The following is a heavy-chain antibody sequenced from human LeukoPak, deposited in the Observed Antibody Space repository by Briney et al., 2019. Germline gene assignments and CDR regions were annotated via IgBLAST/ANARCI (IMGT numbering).Heavy chain of an antibody. Sequence: PGGSLRLSCAASGFTFSSYAMSWVRQAPGKGLEWVSAISGSGGSTYYADSVKGRFTISRDNSKNTLYLQMNSLRAEDTAVYYCAKSLYYYDSSGYYDPYYFDYWGQGTLVTVSS. CDR3: AKSLYYYDSSGYYDPYYFDY. V-gene: IGHV3-23*01. J-gene: IGHJ4*02. CDR2: ISGSGGST. D-gene: IGHD3-22*01. CDR1: GFTFSSYA.